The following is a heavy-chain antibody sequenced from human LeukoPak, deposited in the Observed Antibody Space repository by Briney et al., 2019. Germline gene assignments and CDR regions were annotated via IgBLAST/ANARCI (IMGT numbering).Heavy chain of an antibody. CDR3: ARDPEGLDV. D-gene: IGHD1-14*01. CDR2: INPNSGGT. V-gene: IGHV1-18*01. Sequence: VRQAPGQGLEWMGWINPNSGGTNYAQKLQGRVTMTTDTSTSTAYMELRSLRSDDTAVYYCARDPEGLDVWGKGTTVTVSS. J-gene: IGHJ6*04.